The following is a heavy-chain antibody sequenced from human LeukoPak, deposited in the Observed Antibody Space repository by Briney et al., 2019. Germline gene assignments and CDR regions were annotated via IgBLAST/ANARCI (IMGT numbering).Heavy chain of an antibody. J-gene: IGHJ4*02. CDR1: GFTFSSFW. Sequence: GGSLRLSCAASGFTFSSFWMSWVRQAPGKGLEWVSCISSSGSYTYYADSVKGRFTISRDNAKNSLSLQMNSLRAEDTVVYYCAKAPGYSYQYYFDYWGQGTLVTVSS. CDR2: ISSSGSYT. D-gene: IGHD5-18*01. V-gene: IGHV3-21*04. CDR3: AKAPGYSYQYYFDY.